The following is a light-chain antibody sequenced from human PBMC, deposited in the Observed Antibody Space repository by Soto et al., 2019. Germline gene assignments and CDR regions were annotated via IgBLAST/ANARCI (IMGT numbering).Light chain of an antibody. CDR2: GAS. J-gene: IGKJ2*01. CDR1: QSVRNNY. CDR3: QPYGSSPYT. Sequence: EILLTQSPGTLSLSPGERATLSCRASQSVRNNYLAWYQQKPGQAPRLLIYGASGRATGIPDRFSGSGSGTDFTLTISRLEPEDFAVYYCQPYGSSPYTFGQGTKLEI. V-gene: IGKV3-20*01.